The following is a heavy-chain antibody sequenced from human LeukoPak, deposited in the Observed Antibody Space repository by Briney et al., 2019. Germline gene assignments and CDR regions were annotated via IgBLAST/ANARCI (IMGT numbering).Heavy chain of an antibody. CDR3: ARDPELWDYYDSSGYSSAFDI. J-gene: IGHJ3*02. Sequence: GGSLRLSCAASGFTFSSYYMTWVRQAPGKGLEWVATIKDDGSEDYYLDSVKGRFTISRDNAKNSLYLQMNSLRAEDTAVYYCARDPELWDYYDSSGYSSAFDIWGQGTMVTVSS. CDR1: GFTFSSYY. D-gene: IGHD3-22*01. CDR2: IKDDGSED. V-gene: IGHV3-7*01.